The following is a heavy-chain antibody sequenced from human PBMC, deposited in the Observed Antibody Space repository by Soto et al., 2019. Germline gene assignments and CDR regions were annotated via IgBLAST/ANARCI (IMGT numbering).Heavy chain of an antibody. Sequence: ASVKVSCKASGYTFTSYGISWVRQAPGQGLEWMGWISAYNGNTNYAQKLQGRVTMTTDTSTSTAYMELRSLRSDDTAVYYCARDFGYCSGGSCYANPYFDDWGQGTLVTVSS. CDR2: ISAYNGNT. J-gene: IGHJ4*02. D-gene: IGHD2-15*01. CDR1: GYTFTSYG. CDR3: ARDFGYCSGGSCYANPYFDD. V-gene: IGHV1-18*01.